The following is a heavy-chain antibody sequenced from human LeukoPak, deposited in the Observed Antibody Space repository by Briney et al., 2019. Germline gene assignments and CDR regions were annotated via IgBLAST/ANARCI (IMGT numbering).Heavy chain of an antibody. CDR2: ISAYNGNT. V-gene: IGHV1-18*01. J-gene: IGHJ4*02. D-gene: IGHD3-9*01. Sequence: ASVKVSCKASGYTFTSYGISWVRPAPGQGPEWMGWISAYNGNTNYAQKLQGRVTMTTDTSTSTAYMELRSLRSDDTAVYYCARDWDDILTGDYWGQGTLVTVSS. CDR1: GYTFTSYG. CDR3: ARDWDDILTGDY.